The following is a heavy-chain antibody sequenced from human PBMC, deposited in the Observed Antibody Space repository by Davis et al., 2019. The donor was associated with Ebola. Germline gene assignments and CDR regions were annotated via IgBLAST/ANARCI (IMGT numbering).Heavy chain of an antibody. CDR3: ARDGYNYSYFDY. CDR2: MSYSGGV. D-gene: IGHD5-24*01. J-gene: IGHJ4*02. Sequence: SETLSLTCTVSGDSISSYYWTWIRRPPGKGLEWIAYMSYSGGVNYNPSLKSRVTISIDTSKNQLSLKLSSVTAADTAVYYCARDGYNYSYFDYWGQGALVTVSS. CDR1: GDSISSYY. V-gene: IGHV4-59*01.